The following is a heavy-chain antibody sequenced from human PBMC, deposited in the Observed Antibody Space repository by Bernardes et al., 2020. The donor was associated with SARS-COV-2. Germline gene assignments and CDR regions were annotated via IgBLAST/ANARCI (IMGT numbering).Heavy chain of an antibody. Sequence: ASVKVSCKASGYTFTSYDINWVRQATGQGLEWMGWMNPNSGNTGYAQKFRGRVTMTRNTSISTAHMELSSLRSEDTAVYYCARRRGMGYYFDYWGQGTLVTVSS. J-gene: IGHJ4*02. V-gene: IGHV1-8*01. CDR2: MNPNSGNT. D-gene: IGHD2-8*01. CDR3: ARRRGMGYYFDY. CDR1: GYTFTSYD.